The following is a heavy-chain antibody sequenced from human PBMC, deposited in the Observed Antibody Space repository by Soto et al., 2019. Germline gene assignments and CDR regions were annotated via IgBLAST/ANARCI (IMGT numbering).Heavy chain of an antibody. D-gene: IGHD1-26*01. Sequence: EVQLVESGGGLVQPGGSLRLSCAASGFTFSSYSMNWVRQAPGKGLEWVSYISSSSTTIYYADSVKGRFTISRDNAKNQLYLQMNSLRDEDTAVYYCAREGGVGAWGGFDYWGQGTLVTVSS. J-gene: IGHJ4*02. CDR3: AREGGVGAWGGFDY. CDR2: ISSSSTTI. CDR1: GFTFSSYS. V-gene: IGHV3-48*02.